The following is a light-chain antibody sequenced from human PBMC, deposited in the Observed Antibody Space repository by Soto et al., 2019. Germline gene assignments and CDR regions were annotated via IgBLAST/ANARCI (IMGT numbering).Light chain of an antibody. CDR1: QSVSSNY. V-gene: IGKV3-20*01. CDR2: RAS. Sequence: EVVLTQSPGTLSLSPGERATLSCSASQSVSSNYLAWYQQKPGQAPRLLIFRASSRATGIPDRFSGSGSGTDFTLTISRLEPEDFAVYYCQQYGSSPALTFGGGTKVDIK. J-gene: IGKJ4*01. CDR3: QQYGSSPALT.